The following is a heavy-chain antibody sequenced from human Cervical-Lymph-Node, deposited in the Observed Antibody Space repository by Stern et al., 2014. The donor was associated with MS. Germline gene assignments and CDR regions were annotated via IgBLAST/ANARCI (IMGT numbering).Heavy chain of an antibody. Sequence: QAQLAHSGAEGKTPGYSVRVSSKASEGTLSNYGIRWARKAPGQWPVWMLWIFHIVVSTYYAQKFQGRITISADESTNTGYMELSSLQSEDTSIYYCVGEGHTYGPFDHWGQGTLVTVSS. CDR2: IFHIVVST. D-gene: IGHD5-18*01. J-gene: IGHJ4*02. CDR1: EGTLSNYG. CDR3: VGEGHTYGPFDH. V-gene: IGHV1-69*01.